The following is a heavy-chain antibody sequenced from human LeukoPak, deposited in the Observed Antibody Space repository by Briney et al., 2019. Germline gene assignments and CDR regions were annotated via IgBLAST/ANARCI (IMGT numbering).Heavy chain of an antibody. CDR3: AKELKWGNLGDY. D-gene: IGHD7-27*01. J-gene: IGHJ4*02. CDR2: ISGNGGST. CDR1: GFTFSSYA. Sequence: PGGSLRLSCAASGFTFSSYAMSWVRQAPGKGLVWVSAISGNGGSTYYADSVKGRFTISRDNSKNTLYVQMNSLRSEDTAVYYCAKELKWGNLGDYWGQGTLVTVSS. V-gene: IGHV3-23*01.